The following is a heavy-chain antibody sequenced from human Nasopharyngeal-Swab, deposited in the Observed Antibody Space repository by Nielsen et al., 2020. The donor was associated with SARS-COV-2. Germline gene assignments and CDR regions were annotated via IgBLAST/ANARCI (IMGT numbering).Heavy chain of an antibody. CDR3: ARDKERAGYSSGWYGL. D-gene: IGHD6-19*01. CDR1: GFTFSSYG. Sequence: GESLKISCAASGFTFSSYGMHWVRQAPGKGLEWAAVISYDGSNKYYADSVKGRFTISRDNSKNTLYLQMNSLRAEDTAVYYCARDKERAGYSSGWYGLGGQGTLVTVSS. CDR2: ISYDGSNK. J-gene: IGHJ4*02. V-gene: IGHV3-30*03.